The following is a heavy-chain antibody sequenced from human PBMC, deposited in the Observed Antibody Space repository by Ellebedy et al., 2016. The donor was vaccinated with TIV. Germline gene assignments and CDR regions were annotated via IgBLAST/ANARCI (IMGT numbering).Heavy chain of an antibody. CDR3: ASGHRNFDY. V-gene: IGHV4-61*02. CDR1: GGSISSGSYY. CDR2: IYTSGST. Sequence: SETLSLXXTVSGGSISSGSYYWSWIRQPAGKGLEWIGRIYTSGSTNYNPSLKSRVTMSVDTSKNQFSLKLSSVTAADTAVYYCASGHRNFDYWGQGTLVTVSS. J-gene: IGHJ4*02.